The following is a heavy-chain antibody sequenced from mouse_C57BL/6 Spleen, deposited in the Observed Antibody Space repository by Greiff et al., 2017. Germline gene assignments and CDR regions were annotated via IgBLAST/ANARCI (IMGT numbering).Heavy chain of an antibody. Sequence: VQLQQPGTELVKPGASVKLSCKASGYTFTSYWMHWVKQRPGQGLEWIGNINPSNGGTNYNEKFKSKATLTVDKSSSTAYMHLSSLTSEDSAVYYCARYTTVVARAMDYWGQGTSVTVSS. CDR1: GYTFTSYW. CDR2: INPSNGGT. V-gene: IGHV1-53*01. D-gene: IGHD1-1*01. J-gene: IGHJ4*01. CDR3: ARYTTVVARAMDY.